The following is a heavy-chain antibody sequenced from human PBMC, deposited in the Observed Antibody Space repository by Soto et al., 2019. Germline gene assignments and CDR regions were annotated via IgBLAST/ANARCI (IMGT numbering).Heavy chain of an antibody. Sequence: QLQESGPGLVKPSQTLSLTCSVSGGSINNDDFYWSWLRQPPGKGLQWIGYVYYSGSSDCIPSLKSRLSMSIDKSKNQFTLKLSSVTAADTAIYYCARMSYYYDKWYFDLWGRGTLVTVSS. CDR1: GGSINNDDFY. J-gene: IGHJ2*01. CDR3: ARMSYYYDKWYFDL. CDR2: VYYSGSS. V-gene: IGHV4-30-4*01. D-gene: IGHD3-22*01.